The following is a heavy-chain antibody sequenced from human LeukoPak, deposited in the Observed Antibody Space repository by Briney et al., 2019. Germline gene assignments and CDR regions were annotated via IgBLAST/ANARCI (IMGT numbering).Heavy chain of an antibody. CDR3: ARVDCSSTSCYTFDY. D-gene: IGHD2-2*02. V-gene: IGHV4-30-4*08. CDR2: IYYSGST. CDR1: GGSISSGDYY. Sequence: SQTLSLTCTVSGGSISSGDYYWSWIRQPPGKGLEWIGYIYYSGSTYYNPSLKSRVTISVDTSKNQFSLKLSSVTAADTAVYYCARVDCSSTSCYTFDYWGQGTLVTVSS. J-gene: IGHJ4*02.